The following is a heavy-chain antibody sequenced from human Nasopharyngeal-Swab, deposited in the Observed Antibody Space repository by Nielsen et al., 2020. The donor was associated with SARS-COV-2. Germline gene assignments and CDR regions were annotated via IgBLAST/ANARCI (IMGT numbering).Heavy chain of an antibody. D-gene: IGHD1-26*01. CDR3: ARAMGGSYREPFDY. J-gene: IGHJ4*02. V-gene: IGHV3-30*04. CDR1: GFTFSSYA. CDR2: ISYDGSNK. Sequence: GESLKISCAASGFTFSSYAMHWVRQAPGKGLEWVAVISYDGSNKYYADSVKGRFTISRDNSKSTLYLQMNSLRAEDTAVYYCARAMGGSYREPFDYWGQGTLVTVSS.